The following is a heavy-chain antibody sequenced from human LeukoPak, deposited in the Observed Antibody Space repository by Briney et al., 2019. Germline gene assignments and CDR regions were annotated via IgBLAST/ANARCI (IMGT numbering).Heavy chain of an antibody. CDR1: GFTFSSYA. CDR2: ISGSGGST. J-gene: IGHJ4*02. D-gene: IGHD5-18*01. V-gene: IGHV3-23*01. CDR3: AKSGGIQLWLHFDY. Sequence: GGSLRLSCAASGFTFSSYAMSWVRQAPGKGLEWVSAISGSGGSTYYADSVKGRFTISRDNSKNTLYLQMNSLRAGDTAVYYCAKSGGIQLWLHFDYWGQGTLVTVSS.